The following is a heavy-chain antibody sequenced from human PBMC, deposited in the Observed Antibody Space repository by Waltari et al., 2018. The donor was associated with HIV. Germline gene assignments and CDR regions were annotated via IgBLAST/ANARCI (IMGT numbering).Heavy chain of an antibody. Sequence: EVQLVESGGGLVKPGGYLRLSCAASGFTFSRHPLSWVRQAPGKGLEWVSGISAIGGSTYYVDSVKGRFTISRDNSKNTLYLQMNSLRAEDTAVYYCAKYGSSGFYRGDALDFWGQGTVVTVSS. CDR3: AKYGSSGFYRGDALDF. CDR1: GFTFSRHP. J-gene: IGHJ3*01. D-gene: IGHD3-22*01. V-gene: IGHV3-23*04. CDR2: ISAIGGST.